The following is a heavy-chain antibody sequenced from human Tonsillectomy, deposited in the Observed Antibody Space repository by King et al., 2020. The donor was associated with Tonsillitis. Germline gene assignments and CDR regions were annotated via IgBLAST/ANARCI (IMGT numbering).Heavy chain of an antibody. CDR2: INPSGGST. J-gene: IGHJ2*01. V-gene: IGHV1-46*01. CDR1: GYTFTSYY. Sequence: VQLVESGAEVKKPGASVKVSCKASGYTFTSYYMHWVRQAPGQGLEWMGIINPSGGSTSYAPKFQGRVTMTRDTSTSTIYMELSSLTSEDTAVYYCARDLTTKWYFDLWGRGTLVTVSS. CDR3: ARDLTTKWYFDL. D-gene: IGHD4/OR15-4a*01.